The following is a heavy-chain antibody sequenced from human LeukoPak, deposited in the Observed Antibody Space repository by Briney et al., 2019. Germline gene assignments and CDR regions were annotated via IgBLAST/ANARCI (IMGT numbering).Heavy chain of an antibody. CDR2: ISGDGSDT. Sequence: PGGSLRLSCAASGFTFSGYWMHWVRQAPGKGLVWVSRISGDGSDTSYADSVKGRFTISRDNAKNMLYLQMNSLRVEDAAVSYCARDPRNKGFDPWGQGTLVSVSA. CDR3: ARDPRNKGFDP. CDR1: GFTFSGYW. J-gene: IGHJ5*02. V-gene: IGHV3-74*03. D-gene: IGHD1/OR15-1a*01.